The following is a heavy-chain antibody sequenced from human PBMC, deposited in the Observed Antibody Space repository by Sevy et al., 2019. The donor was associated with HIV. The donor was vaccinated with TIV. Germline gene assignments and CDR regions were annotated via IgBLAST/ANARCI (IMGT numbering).Heavy chain of an antibody. J-gene: IGHJ4*02. CDR1: GYTLITYG. Sequence: AAVKVSCKASGYTLITYGISWLRQAPGQGLEWMGRISAYNRNTNYEQKLQGRVTMSTDTFTSTAYMEMMSLRSDDTAVYYYSRHEGGNLDYWGQGTSVSVSS. V-gene: IGHV1-18*01. D-gene: IGHD3-16*01. CDR2: ISAYNRNT. CDR3: SRHEGGNLDY.